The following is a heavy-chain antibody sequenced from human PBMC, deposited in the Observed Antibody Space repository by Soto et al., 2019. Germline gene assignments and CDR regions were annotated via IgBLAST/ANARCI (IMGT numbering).Heavy chain of an antibody. CDR1: GCTFSSYW. J-gene: IGHJ4*02. CDR3: ASGGDASSGWYVMDY. D-gene: IGHD6-19*01. V-gene: IGHV3-74*01. Sequence: GGSLRLSCAASGCTFSSYWMHWVRQAPGKGLVWVSRINSDGSSTSYAYSVKGRSTISRDNAKNTLYLQMNSLRAEDTAVYYCASGGDASSGWYVMDYWAQGAM. CDR2: INSDGSST.